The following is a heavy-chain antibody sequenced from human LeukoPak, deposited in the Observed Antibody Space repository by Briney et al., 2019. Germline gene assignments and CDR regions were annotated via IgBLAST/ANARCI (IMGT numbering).Heavy chain of an antibody. Sequence: ASVKVSCKASGYTFTSYAMHWVRQAPGQRLEWMGWINGGNGNTKYSQEFQGRVTITRDTSASTANMELSSLRSEDTAVYYCARGSRSVRGLSPTYPSDYWGQGTLVTVSS. J-gene: IGHJ4*02. CDR1: GYTFTSYA. D-gene: IGHD3-16*01. CDR3: ARGSRSVRGLSPTYPSDY. V-gene: IGHV1-3*01. CDR2: INGGNGNT.